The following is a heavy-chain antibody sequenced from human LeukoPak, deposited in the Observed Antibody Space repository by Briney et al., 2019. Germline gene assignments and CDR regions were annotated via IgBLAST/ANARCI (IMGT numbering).Heavy chain of an antibody. CDR1: GGSFSGYY. Sequence: NPSETLSLTCAVYGGSFSGYYWSWIRQPPGKGLEWIGEINHSGSTNYNPSLKSRVTISVDTSKNQFSLKLSSMTAADTAVYYCARAAGTLYWGQGTLVTVSS. CDR2: INHSGST. CDR3: ARAAGTLY. D-gene: IGHD6-13*01. J-gene: IGHJ4*02. V-gene: IGHV4-34*01.